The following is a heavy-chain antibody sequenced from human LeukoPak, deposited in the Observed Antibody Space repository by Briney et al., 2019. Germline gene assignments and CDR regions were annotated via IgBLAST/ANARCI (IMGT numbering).Heavy chain of an antibody. CDR1: GFTFSTYG. D-gene: IGHD5-18*01. V-gene: IGHV3-30*18. CDR2: VSYDGSNK. CDR3: AKDQGRYSYGHYFFDY. J-gene: IGHJ4*02. Sequence: GRSLRLSCAASGFTFSTYGMHWVRQAPGKGLEWVAVVSYDGSNKYYADFVKGRFTISRDNSKNTLYLQMNSLRAEDTAVYYCAKDQGRYSYGHYFFDYWGQGTLVSVSS.